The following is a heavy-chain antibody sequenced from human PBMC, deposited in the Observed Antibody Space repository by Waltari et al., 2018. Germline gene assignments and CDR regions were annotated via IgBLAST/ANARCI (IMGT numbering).Heavy chain of an antibody. V-gene: IGHV4-34*01. Sequence: QVQLQQWGAGLLKPSETLSLTCAVYGGSFSNYYWSWIRQPPGKGLEWIGEINHSGSTNYNPSLKSRVTISVDTAKNQFSRKLSSVTAADTAVYYCARGHYYMDVWGKGTTVTVSS. CDR2: INHSGST. CDR3: ARGHYYMDV. J-gene: IGHJ6*03. CDR1: GGSFSNYY.